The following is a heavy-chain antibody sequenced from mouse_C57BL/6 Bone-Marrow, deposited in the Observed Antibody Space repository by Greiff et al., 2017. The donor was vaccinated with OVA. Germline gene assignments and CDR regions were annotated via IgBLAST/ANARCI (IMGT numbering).Heavy chain of an antibody. J-gene: IGHJ4*01. CDR1: GYSITSGYY. V-gene: IGHV3-6*01. CDR3: AREGWITTDYYAMCY. Sequence: DVKLQESGPGLVKPSQSLSLPCSVTGYSITSGYYWNWIRQFPGNKLEWMGYISYDGSNNYNQTLNNRISITRDTSKNQFFLKLNSVTTEDTATCYCAREGWITTDYYAMCYWGNVASVTVAT. CDR2: ISYDGSN. D-gene: IGHD2-4*01.